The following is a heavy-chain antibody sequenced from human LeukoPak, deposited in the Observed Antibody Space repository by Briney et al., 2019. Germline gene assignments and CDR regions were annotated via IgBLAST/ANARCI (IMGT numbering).Heavy chain of an antibody. CDR1: GGTFSSYA. D-gene: IGHD2-21*02. Sequence: SVKVSCKASGGTFSSYAINWVRQAPGQGLEWMGRIIPFVGIANYAQKFQGRVTITADKSTSTAYMELSSLRSEDTAVYYCATKGVYCGGDCYYSGAFDFWGQGTMVTVSS. J-gene: IGHJ3*01. CDR2: IIPFVGIA. V-gene: IGHV1-69*04. CDR3: ATKGVYCGGDCYYSGAFDF.